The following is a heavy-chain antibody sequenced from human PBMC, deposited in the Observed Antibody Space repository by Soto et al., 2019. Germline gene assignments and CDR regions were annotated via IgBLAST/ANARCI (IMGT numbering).Heavy chain of an antibody. CDR2: TRNKANNYTT. J-gene: IGHJ3*02. CDR1: GFTFSDHY. Sequence: EVQLVESGGGLVQPGGSLRLSRAASGFTFSDHYMDWVRQAPGKGLEYVGRTRNKANNYTTEYAASVKGRFTISRDDSKNSLYLQMNSLKTEDTAVYYCARGSNRMVRGVTDAFDIWGQGTMVTVSS. D-gene: IGHD3-10*01. CDR3: ARGSNRMVRGVTDAFDI. V-gene: IGHV3-72*01.